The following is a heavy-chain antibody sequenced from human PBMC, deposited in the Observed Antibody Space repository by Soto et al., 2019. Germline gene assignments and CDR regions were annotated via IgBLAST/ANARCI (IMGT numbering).Heavy chain of an antibody. CDR1: GFTFSSYS. J-gene: IGHJ6*02. Sequence: PGGSLRLSCAASGFTFSSYSMNWVRQAPGKGLEWVSSISSSSSYIYYADSVKGRFTISRDNAKNSLYLQMNSLRAEDTAVYYCARDFRGYSYGYGKIRDYYYYYGMDVWGQGTTVTVSS. CDR3: ARDFRGYSYGYGKIRDYYYYYGMDV. D-gene: IGHD5-18*01. CDR2: ISSSSSYI. V-gene: IGHV3-21*01.